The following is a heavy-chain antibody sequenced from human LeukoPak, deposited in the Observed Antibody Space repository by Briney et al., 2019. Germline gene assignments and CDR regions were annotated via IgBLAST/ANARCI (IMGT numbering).Heavy chain of an antibody. CDR3: ARKTAYDILTGYQTDDAFDI. V-gene: IGHV1-69*13. J-gene: IGHJ3*02. CDR1: GGTFSSYA. D-gene: IGHD3-9*01. Sequence: ASVKVACKASGGTFSSYAISWVRQAPGQGLEWMGGIIPIFGTANYAQKFQGRVTITADESTSTAYMELSSLRSEDTAVYFCARKTAYDILTGYQTDDAFDIWGQGTMVTVSS. CDR2: IIPIFGTA.